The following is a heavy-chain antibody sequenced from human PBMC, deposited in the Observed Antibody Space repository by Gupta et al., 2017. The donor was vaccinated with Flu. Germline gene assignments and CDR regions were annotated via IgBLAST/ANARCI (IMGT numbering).Heavy chain of an antibody. D-gene: IGHD6-13*01. CDR3: AKDRSGNPAIDY. J-gene: IGHJ4*02. CDR2: VGAGGDRT. Sequence: VRQAPGKGLEWVSTVGAGGDRTYYADSVMGRFTISRDNSKNTLYLQMNSLRGDDTAVYYCAKDRSGNPAIDYWGQGTLVTVSA. V-gene: IGHV3-23*01.